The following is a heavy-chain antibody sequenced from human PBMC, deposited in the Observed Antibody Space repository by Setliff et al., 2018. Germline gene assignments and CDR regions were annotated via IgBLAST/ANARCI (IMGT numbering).Heavy chain of an antibody. J-gene: IGHJ4*02. D-gene: IGHD2-21*01. Sequence: GASVKVSCKASGYIFTDYFIHWVRQAPGQGLECMGWINPASGTTQFTDKFQGRITVTSDTSISTVYMELSGLRCDDTAIYFCARVLAADTYQDYWGQGTLVTVSS. V-gene: IGHV1-2*02. CDR2: INPASGTT. CDR1: GYIFTDYF. CDR3: ARVLAADTYQDY.